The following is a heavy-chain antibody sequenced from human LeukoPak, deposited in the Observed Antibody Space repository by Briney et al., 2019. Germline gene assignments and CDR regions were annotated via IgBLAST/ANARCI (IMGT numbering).Heavy chain of an antibody. V-gene: IGHV4-61*01. CDR2: IYYTGIT. Sequence: PSETLSLTCTVSGGSVNTGSYYWSWIRQPPGKGLEWIGYIYYTGITKYNPSLKSRVTISVDTSRNQFALKLTSVTAADTAVYYCARGGGWFDPWGQGTLVTVSA. CDR3: ARGGGWFDP. CDR1: GGSVNTGSYY. D-gene: IGHD3-16*01. J-gene: IGHJ5*02.